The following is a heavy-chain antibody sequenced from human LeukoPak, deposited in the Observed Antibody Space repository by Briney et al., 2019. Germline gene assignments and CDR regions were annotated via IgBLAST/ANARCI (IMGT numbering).Heavy chain of an antibody. Sequence: PGGSLRLSCAASGFTVSSNYISWLRQAPGKGLEWGSVIYSAGTTYSADSVKGRFTISKDNSKNTLYLQMNSLRVEDTAVYYCASQSTPVLPFDIWGQGTMVTVSS. CDR1: GFTVSSNY. V-gene: IGHV3-66*04. J-gene: IGHJ3*02. CDR3: ASQSTPVLPFDI. CDR2: IYSAGTT.